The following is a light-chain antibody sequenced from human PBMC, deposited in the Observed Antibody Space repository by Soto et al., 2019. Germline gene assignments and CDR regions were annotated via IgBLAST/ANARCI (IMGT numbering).Light chain of an antibody. V-gene: IGKV1-5*01. CDR3: QQYNSYSRLT. J-gene: IGKJ4*01. CDR1: QSISNW. Sequence: IQMTHSPSTLPASVGDRVTITCWASQSISNWLAWYQQKPGKAPKLLIYDASSLESGVPSRFSGSGSGTEFTLPISSLQPDDFATYYCQQYNSYSRLTFGGGTKVDIK. CDR2: DAS.